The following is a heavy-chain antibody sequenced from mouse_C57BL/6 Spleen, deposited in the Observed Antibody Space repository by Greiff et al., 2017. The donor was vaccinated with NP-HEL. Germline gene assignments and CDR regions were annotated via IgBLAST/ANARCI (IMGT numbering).Heavy chain of an antibody. Sequence: DVMLVESGGGLVKPGGSLKLSCAASGFTFSDYGMHWVRQAPEKGLEWVAYISSGSSTIYYADTVKGRFTISRDNAKNTLFLQMTSLRSEDTAMYYCARPHLQAWFAYWGQGTLVTVSA. J-gene: IGHJ3*01. V-gene: IGHV5-17*01. D-gene: IGHD3-2*02. CDR3: ARPHLQAWFAY. CDR1: GFTFSDYG. CDR2: ISSGSSTI.